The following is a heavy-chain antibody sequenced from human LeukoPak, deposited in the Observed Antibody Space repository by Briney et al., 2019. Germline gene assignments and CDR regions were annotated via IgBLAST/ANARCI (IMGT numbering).Heavy chain of an antibody. CDR2: INQSGST. D-gene: IGHD6-13*01. V-gene: IGHV4-34*01. J-gene: IGHJ4*02. Sequence: SDTLSLPCAVYGRSYRGYYWSCTRHPPGKGREWSGQINQSGSTNYNPSLKSRVTISVDTFKNQFSLKLSSVTAADTAVYYCARVRIAAAGTKMDYLDCWGQGTLVTVSS. CDR3: ARVRIAAAGTKMDYLDC. CDR1: GRSYRGYY.